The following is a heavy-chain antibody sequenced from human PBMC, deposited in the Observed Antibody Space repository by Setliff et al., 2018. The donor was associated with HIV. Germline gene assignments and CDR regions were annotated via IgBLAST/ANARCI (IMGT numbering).Heavy chain of an antibody. Sequence: GGSLRLSCVASGFTFSISGMHWVRQAPGKGLEWVTYIEYDESNKRYADNVKGRFTISRDNSKNTLYLQMNSLRAEDTAVYYCAKAQWLLSHWGFDPWGQGTLVTVSS. CDR1: GFTFSISG. CDR3: AKAQWLLSHWGFDP. D-gene: IGHD3-3*01. V-gene: IGHV3-30*02. CDR2: IEYDESNK. J-gene: IGHJ5*02.